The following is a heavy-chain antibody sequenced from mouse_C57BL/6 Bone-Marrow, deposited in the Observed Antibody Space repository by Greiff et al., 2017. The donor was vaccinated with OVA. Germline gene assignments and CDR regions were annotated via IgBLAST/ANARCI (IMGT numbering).Heavy chain of an antibody. D-gene: IGHD1-1*01. Sequence: QVQLQQPGAELVKPGASVKMSCKASGYTFTSYWITWVKQRPGQGLEWIGDIYPGSGSTNYNEQFKSKATLTVATSSSTANMQLSSLTAEDAAVYYCARVGYYGSSDYWGQGTTLTVSS. CDR1: GYTFTSYW. J-gene: IGHJ2*01. CDR2: IYPGSGST. CDR3: ARVGYYGSSDY. V-gene: IGHV1-55*01.